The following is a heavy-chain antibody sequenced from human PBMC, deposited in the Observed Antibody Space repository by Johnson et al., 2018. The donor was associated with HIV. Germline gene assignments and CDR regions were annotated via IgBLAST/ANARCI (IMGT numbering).Heavy chain of an antibody. D-gene: IGHD2-8*02. CDR2: TSYDGTHN. Sequence: QVQLVESGGGVVQPGRSLRLSCAASGFAFSNFAMHWVRQAPGKGLEWVAVTSYDGTHNYYADSVKDRFTNSRDNSKNTLDLQMNRLRAEDTAVYYCAKSGLFVLVVYAPDVFDVWGQGTMVTVSS. CDR1: GFAFSNFA. J-gene: IGHJ3*01. V-gene: IGHV3-30*18. CDR3: AKSGLFVLVVYAPDVFDV.